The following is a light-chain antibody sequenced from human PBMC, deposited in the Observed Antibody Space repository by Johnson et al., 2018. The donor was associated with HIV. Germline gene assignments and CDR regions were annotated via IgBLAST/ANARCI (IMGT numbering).Light chain of an antibody. V-gene: IGLV1-40*01. CDR2: GND. J-gene: IGLJ1*01. Sequence: QSVLTQPPSVSGAPGQRVTISCTGSSSNIGAGYDVHWYQQFPGTAPKLLIYGNDNRPSGVPERFSGSKSGTSATLGITGLQTGDEADYYCGTWDRSLSAFSLFGTGTEVTVL. CDR3: GTWDRSLSAFSL. CDR1: SSNIGAGYD.